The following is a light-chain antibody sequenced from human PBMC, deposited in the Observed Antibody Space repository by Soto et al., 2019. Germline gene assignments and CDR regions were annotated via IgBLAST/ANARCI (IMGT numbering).Light chain of an antibody. V-gene: IGLV1-40*01. Sequence: QPVLTQPPSVSEAPGQRVTISCTGSSSNIGAGYEAHLYQQVPGTAPKLLIYENNNRPSGVPDRFSGSKSGTSASLAITGLQAEDEAEYYCQSYDSRLSGYVFGTGTKLTVL. CDR2: ENN. CDR3: QSYDSRLSGYV. CDR1: SSNIGAGYE. J-gene: IGLJ1*01.